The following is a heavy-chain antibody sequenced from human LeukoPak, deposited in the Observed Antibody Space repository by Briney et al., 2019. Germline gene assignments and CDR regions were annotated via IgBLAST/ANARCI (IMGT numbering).Heavy chain of an antibody. V-gene: IGHV3-7*04. CDR3: ARGWIQLSLVPPGH. CDR1: GFTFSSYS. D-gene: IGHD5-18*01. J-gene: IGHJ4*02. Sequence: GGSLRLSCAASGFTFSSYSMNWVRQAPGKGLEWVANIKQDGSEKYYVDSVKGRFTISRDNAKNSLYLQMNSLRAEDTAVYYCARGWIQLSLVPPGHWGQGTLVTVSS. CDR2: IKQDGSEK.